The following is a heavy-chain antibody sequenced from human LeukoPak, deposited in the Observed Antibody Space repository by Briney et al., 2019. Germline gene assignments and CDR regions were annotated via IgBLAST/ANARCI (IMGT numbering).Heavy chain of an antibody. D-gene: IGHD3-3*01. CDR3: ARPLESYYYMDV. Sequence: GGSLRLSCAASGFTFSRYSMNWVRQAPGKGLEWVSYISSKNVIYYADSVKGRFTISRDNAKSSLYLQMNSLRAEDTAVYYCARPLESYYYMDVWGKGTTVTVSS. V-gene: IGHV3-48*04. J-gene: IGHJ6*03. CDR1: GFTFSRYS. CDR2: ISSKNVI.